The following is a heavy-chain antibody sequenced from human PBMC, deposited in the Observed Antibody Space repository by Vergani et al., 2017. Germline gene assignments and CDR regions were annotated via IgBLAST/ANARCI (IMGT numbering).Heavy chain of an antibody. J-gene: IGHJ4*02. CDR2: IDGDGHLT. Sequence: VQLQESGPGVVKPSQTLSLTFAVSGGSISSGDHCWTWVRQAPGKGLLWVSRIDGDGHLTAYADSVKGRFSISRDNSKNTVHLQMNGLRVEDTAVYYCITGTTEPYWGQGTLVTVSS. V-gene: IGHV3-74*01. D-gene: IGHD1-7*01. CDR1: GGSISSGDHC. CDR3: ITGTTEPY.